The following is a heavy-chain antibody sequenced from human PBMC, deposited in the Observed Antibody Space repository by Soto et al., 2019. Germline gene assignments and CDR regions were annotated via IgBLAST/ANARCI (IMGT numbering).Heavy chain of an antibody. CDR2: IYSSGST. V-gene: IGHV4-61*01. J-gene: IGHJ6*03. Sequence: PSETLSLTCTVSGGSVSSDTHYWSWIRQPPGKRLEWIGFIYSSGSTNYNPSLKSRVTMSVDTSKNPFSLKLRSVLVADKAVYHCERFVTYCSGHNCYTRADVWGKGTPVT. D-gene: IGHD2-15*01. CDR1: GGSVSSDTHY. CDR3: ERFVTYCSGHNCYTRADV.